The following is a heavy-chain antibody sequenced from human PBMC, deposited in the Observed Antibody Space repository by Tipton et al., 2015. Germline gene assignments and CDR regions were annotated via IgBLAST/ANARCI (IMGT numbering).Heavy chain of an antibody. CDR3: ARGQDENTLGEYYTH. V-gene: IGHV4-61*01. Sequence: LSCTVSGDSVNSGNYYWSWIRQPTGKGLEWIGHIFSGGSTNSNPSVKSRVTIFLTSNKQFSLEMTSVTAADTAIYYCARGQDENTLGEYYTHWGQGTLVTVSS. CDR2: IFSGGST. D-gene: IGHD3-3*01. CDR1: GDSVNSGNYY. J-gene: IGHJ1*01.